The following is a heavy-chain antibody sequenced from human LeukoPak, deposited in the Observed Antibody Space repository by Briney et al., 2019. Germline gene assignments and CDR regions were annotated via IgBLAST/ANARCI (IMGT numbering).Heavy chain of an antibody. V-gene: IGHV1-2*06. CDR2: INPNSGGT. CDR1: GYTFTGYY. D-gene: IGHD3-22*01. Sequence: ASVKVSCKASGYTFTGYYMHWVRQAPGQGLEWMGRINPNSGGTNYAQKFQGRVTMTRDTSISTAYMELSRLRSDDTAVYYCATASQNHYDTDYWGQGTLVTVSS. CDR3: ATASQNHYDTDY. J-gene: IGHJ4*02.